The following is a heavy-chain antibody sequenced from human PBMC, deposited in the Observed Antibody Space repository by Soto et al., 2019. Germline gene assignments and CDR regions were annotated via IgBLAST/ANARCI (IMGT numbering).Heavy chain of an antibody. CDR1: GFTFSSYA. Sequence: PGGSLRLSCAASGFTFSSYAMSWVRQAPGKGLEWVSAISGSGGSTYYADSVKGRFTISRDNSKNTLYLQMNSLRAEDTAVYYCARGGSLYWYFDLWGRGTLVTVSS. V-gene: IGHV3-23*01. D-gene: IGHD1-26*01. CDR2: ISGSGGST. CDR3: ARGGSLYWYFDL. J-gene: IGHJ2*01.